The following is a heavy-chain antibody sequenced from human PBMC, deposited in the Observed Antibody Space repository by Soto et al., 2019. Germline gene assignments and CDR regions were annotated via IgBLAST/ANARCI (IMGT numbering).Heavy chain of an antibody. V-gene: IGHV1-69*01. CDR1: GGTFSSYR. CDR2: IIPIYRTA. Sequence: QVQLVQSGAEVKKPGSSVKVSCKASGGTFSSYRINWVRQAPGQGLEWVGGIIPIYRTADYAQKFQGRVTIPADESARTSYMEPRSLKSPDTAVYYCVRDSGAKLRSSWGQGTLVTVSS. CDR3: VRDSGAKLRSS. D-gene: IGHD6-13*01. J-gene: IGHJ4*02.